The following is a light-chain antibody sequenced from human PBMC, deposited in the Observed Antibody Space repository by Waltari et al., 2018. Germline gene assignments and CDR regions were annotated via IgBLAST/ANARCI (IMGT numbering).Light chain of an antibody. J-gene: IGLJ2*01. CDR3: SSYAGSNFVV. CDR2: EVS. V-gene: IGLV2-8*01. Sequence: QSALAQPPSASGSPGQSVTISCTGTSSDVGGYNYVSWYQQHPGQAPNLMIYEVSKRPSGVRDGFSGSKSCKPASLTVSGLQAEEEAAYDCSSYAGSNFVVFGGGTKVTVL. CDR1: SSDVGGYNY.